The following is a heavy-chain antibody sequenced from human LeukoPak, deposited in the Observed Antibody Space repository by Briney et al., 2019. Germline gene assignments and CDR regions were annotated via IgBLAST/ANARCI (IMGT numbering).Heavy chain of an antibody. D-gene: IGHD3-16*01. CDR3: ARGGDDDYYFDY. CDR2: ISSSSSYI. CDR1: GFTFSSHS. J-gene: IGHJ4*02. Sequence: GGSLRLSCAASGFTFSSHSMNWVRQAPGKGLEWVSSISSSSSYIYYADSVKGRFTISRDNAKNSLYLQMNSLRAEDTAVYYCARGGDDDYYFDYWGQGTLVTVSS. V-gene: IGHV3-21*01.